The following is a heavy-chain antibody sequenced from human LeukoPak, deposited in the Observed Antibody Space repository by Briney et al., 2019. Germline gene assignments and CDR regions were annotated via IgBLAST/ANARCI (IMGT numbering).Heavy chain of an antibody. CDR3: ARESEYDFWTGSYFDY. V-gene: IGHV3-74*01. D-gene: IGHD3-3*01. CDR2: INSDGSST. J-gene: IGHJ4*02. CDR1: RFTFSTYW. Sequence: GGSLRLSCAASRFTFSTYWMHWVRQAPGKGLVWVSRINSDGSSTGYADSVKGRFTISRDNAKNTLYLQMNSLRAEDTALYYCARESEYDFWTGSYFDYWGQGTLVTVSS.